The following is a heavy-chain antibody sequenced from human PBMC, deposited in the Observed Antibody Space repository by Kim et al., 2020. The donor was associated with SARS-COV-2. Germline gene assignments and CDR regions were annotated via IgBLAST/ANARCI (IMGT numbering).Heavy chain of an antibody. V-gene: IGHV3-73*01. CDR3: TRFDAVAGNWDYYYGMDV. J-gene: IGHJ6*02. D-gene: IGHD6-19*01. Sequence: KGRFTIARDDSKNTAYLQMNSLKTEDTAVYYCTRFDAVAGNWDYYYGMDVWGQGTTVTVSS.